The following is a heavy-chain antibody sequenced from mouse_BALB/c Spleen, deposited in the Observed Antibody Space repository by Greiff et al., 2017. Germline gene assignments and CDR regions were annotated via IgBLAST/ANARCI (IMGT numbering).Heavy chain of an antibody. V-gene: IGHV7-3*02. Sequence: EVQLVESGGGLVQPGGSLRLSCATSGFTFTDYYMSWVRQPPGKALEWLGFIRNKANGYTTEYSASVKGRFTISRDNSQSILYLQMNTLRAEDSATYYCARDRGSPWLAYWGQGTLVTVSA. CDR1: GFTFTDYY. CDR2: IRNKANGYTT. CDR3: ARDRGSPWLAY. J-gene: IGHJ3*01.